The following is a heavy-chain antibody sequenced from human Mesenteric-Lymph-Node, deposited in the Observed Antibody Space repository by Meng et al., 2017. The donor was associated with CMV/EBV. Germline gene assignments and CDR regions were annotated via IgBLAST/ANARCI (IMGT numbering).Heavy chain of an antibody. V-gene: IGHV3-7*01. CDR3: ARDRWLGELSNNEDAFDI. Sequence: GGSLRLSCAASGFIFSRYWMSWIRQAPGKGLEWVANIKQDGSEKYSVDSGRFSISRDNAKNSLYLQMNSLRVEDTALYFCARDRWLGELSNNEDAFDIWGQGIMVTVSS. CDR2: IKQDGSEK. D-gene: IGHD3-10*01. CDR1: GFIFSRYW. J-gene: IGHJ3*02.